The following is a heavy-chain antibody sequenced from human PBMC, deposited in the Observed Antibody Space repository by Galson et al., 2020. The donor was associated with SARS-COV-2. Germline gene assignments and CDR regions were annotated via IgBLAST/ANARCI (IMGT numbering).Heavy chain of an antibody. CDR1: GGSISSYY. Sequence: SETLSLTCTVSGGSISSYYWSWIRQSPGKGLEWIGYIYYSGSTNYNPSLKSRVTISVDTSKNQFSLKLSSVTAADTAVYYCARDLGSPPYYYHGMDVWGQGTTVTVSS. CDR2: IYYSGST. CDR3: ARDLGSPPYYYHGMDV. V-gene: IGHV4-59*13. D-gene: IGHD2-15*01. J-gene: IGHJ6*02.